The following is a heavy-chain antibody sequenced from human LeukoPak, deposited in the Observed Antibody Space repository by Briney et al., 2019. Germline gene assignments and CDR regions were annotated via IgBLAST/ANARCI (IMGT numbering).Heavy chain of an antibody. V-gene: IGHV3-66*01. D-gene: IGHD5-24*01. CDR3: ARSRDGYNFIFFDY. J-gene: IGHJ4*02. Sequence: GGSLRLSCAASGFTVSSNYMSWVHQAPGKGLEWVSVIYSGGSTYYADSVKGRFTISRDNSKNTLYLQMNSLRAEDTAVYYCARSRDGYNFIFFDYWGQGTLVTVSS. CDR2: IYSGGST. CDR1: GFTVSSNY.